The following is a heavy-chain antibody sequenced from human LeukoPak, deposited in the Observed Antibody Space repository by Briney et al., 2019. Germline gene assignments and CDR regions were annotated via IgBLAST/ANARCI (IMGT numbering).Heavy chain of an antibody. CDR2: INPNSGGT. J-gene: IGHJ4*02. V-gene: IGHV1-2*02. Sequence: ASVKVSCKASGYTFTGYYMHWVRQAPGQGLEWMGWINPNSGGTNYAQKFQGRVTMTRDTSISTAYMELSRLRSDDTAVYYCARGDYDILTGYYGLIDCWGQGTLVTVSS. CDR1: GYTFTGYY. CDR3: ARGDYDILTGYYGLIDC. D-gene: IGHD3-9*01.